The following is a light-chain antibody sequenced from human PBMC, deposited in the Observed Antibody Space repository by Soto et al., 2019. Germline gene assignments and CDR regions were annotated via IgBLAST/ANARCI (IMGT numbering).Light chain of an antibody. CDR1: SSDIGAYKY. V-gene: IGLV2-14*01. J-gene: IGLJ2*01. Sequence: QFALTQPASVSGSPGQSVTISCTGTSSDIGAYKYVSWYQHHPGKSPRLMIYEVSNRPSGVSNRFSASKSGNTASLTISGLQAEDEADYYCCSYRSTSTLVFGGGTKVTVL. CDR3: CSYRSTSTLV. CDR2: EVS.